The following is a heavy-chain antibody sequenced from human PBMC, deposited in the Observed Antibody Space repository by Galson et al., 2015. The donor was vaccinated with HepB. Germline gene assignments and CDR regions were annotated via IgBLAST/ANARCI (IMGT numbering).Heavy chain of an antibody. CDR1: GYTFTSYT. V-gene: IGHV1-8*01. CDR3: ARGYNWNDK. CDR2: MNPNSGNT. J-gene: IGHJ5*02. Sequence: SVKVSCKASGYTFTSYTITWVRQATGQGLEWMGWMNPNSGNTGYAQKFQGRVTTTRNTSISTAYLDLSSLTSGDTAVYYCARGYNWNDKWGQGTLVTVSS.